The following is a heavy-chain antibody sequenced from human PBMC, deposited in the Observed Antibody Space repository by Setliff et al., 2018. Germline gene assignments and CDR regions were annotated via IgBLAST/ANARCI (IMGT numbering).Heavy chain of an antibody. V-gene: IGHV4-59*02. CDR2: VHDNGET. J-gene: IGHJ5*02. Sequence: PSETLSLTCTVSGVSVASHYWSWIRQAPGTGLEWIAYVHDNGETNQNPSLKSRVTISVDTSKNQFSLKMTSVTAADTAIYYCARGSTGIHDPWGQGILVTVSS. CDR3: ARGSTGIHDP. D-gene: IGHD1-1*01. CDR1: GVSVASHY.